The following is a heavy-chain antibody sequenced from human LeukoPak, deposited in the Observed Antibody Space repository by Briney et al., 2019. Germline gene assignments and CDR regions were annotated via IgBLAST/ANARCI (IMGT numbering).Heavy chain of an antibody. J-gene: IGHJ4*02. D-gene: IGHD5-18*01. CDR3: AKDPYTAMAGEYYFDY. Sequence: GGSLRLSCAASGFTFNSYAMSWVRQAPGKGLEWVSSISGDGDRSYYADSVKGRFTISRDSSKNTLYLQMNSLRAEDTAVYYCAKDPYTAMAGEYYFDYWGQGTLVTVSS. V-gene: IGHV3-23*01. CDR2: ISGDGDRS. CDR1: GFTFNSYA.